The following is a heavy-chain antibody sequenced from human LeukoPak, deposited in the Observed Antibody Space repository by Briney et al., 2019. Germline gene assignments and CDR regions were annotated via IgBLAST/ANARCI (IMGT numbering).Heavy chain of an antibody. V-gene: IGHV1-46*01. J-gene: IGHJ5*02. CDR2: INPGGDNT. D-gene: IGHD6-19*01. CDR1: GYTFTKYY. Sequence: ASVKVSCKASGYTFTKYYIHWVRQAPGQGLEWMGLINPGGDNTNYAQKFQGRVTMTRDMSTSTVYMDLSSLRSEDTAVYYCARGGYSSPRGWFDPWGQGTLVTVSS. CDR3: ARGGYSSPRGWFDP.